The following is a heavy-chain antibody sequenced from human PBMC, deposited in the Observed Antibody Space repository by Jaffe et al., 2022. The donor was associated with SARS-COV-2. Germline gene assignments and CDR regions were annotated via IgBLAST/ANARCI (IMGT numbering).Heavy chain of an antibody. CDR3: ARHDRIFGAVVKGWFDP. V-gene: IGHV4-39*01. D-gene: IGHD3-3*01. CDR2: IFYSGST. J-gene: IGHJ5*02. CDR1: GGSISNNSYY. Sequence: QLQLQESGPGLVKPSETLSLTCTVSGGSISNNSYYWGWIRQPPGKGLEWVGTIFYSGSTKYNPSLKSRVTISVDTSKNHFSLNLRSVTAADTAVYYCARHDRIFGAVVKGWFDPWGQGTLVTVSS.